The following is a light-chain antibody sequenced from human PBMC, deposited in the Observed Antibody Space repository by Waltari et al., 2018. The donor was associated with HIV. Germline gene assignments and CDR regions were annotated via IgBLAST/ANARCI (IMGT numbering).Light chain of an antibody. V-gene: IGKV3-20*01. J-gene: IGKJ4*01. CDR1: QSVTSSY. CDR3: QQYGSSPLT. Sequence: ETVLTQSPGTLSLSPGERATLSCRASQSVTSSYLAWYQQKPGQAPRLLIYGASSRATGIPDRFRGSGSGTDFTLTISRLEPEDLAVYYCQQYGSSPLTFGGGTKVEIK. CDR2: GAS.